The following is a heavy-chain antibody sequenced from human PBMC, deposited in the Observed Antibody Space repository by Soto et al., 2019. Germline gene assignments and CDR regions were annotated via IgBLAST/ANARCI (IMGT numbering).Heavy chain of an antibody. CDR3: AREGDDRHFFFDS. Sequence: QVQLQESGPGLVKPSETLSLICNVSGRSMISYYWSWLRQPAGKGLEWIGRVYTGGNTNYNPSLKSRVTMSVDKSKSQFSLKLTSVTAADTAVYYCAREGDDRHFFFDSWGQGTLVTVSS. D-gene: IGHD3-3*02. J-gene: IGHJ4*02. CDR2: VYTGGNT. CDR1: GRSMISYY. V-gene: IGHV4-4*07.